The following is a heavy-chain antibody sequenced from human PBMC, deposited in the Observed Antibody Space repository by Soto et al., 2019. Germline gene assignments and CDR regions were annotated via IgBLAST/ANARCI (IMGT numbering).Heavy chain of an antibody. J-gene: IGHJ6*02. CDR3: ARDLYDSSGYYDYGMDV. CDR2: ISSSSSTI. V-gene: IGHV3-48*02. CDR1: GFTFSSYS. D-gene: IGHD3-22*01. Sequence: GGSLRLSCAASGFTFSSYSMNWVRQAPGKGLEWVSYISSSSSTIYYADSVKGRFTISRDNAKNSLYLQMNSLRDDDTAVYYCARDLYDSSGYYDYGMDVWGQGTTVTVSS.